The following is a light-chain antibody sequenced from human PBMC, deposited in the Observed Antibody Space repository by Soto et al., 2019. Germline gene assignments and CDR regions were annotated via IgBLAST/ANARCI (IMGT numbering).Light chain of an antibody. J-gene: IGKJ1*01. V-gene: IGKV3-20*01. CDR2: GAS. CDR1: QSVSSSY. Sequence: IVVPQSPGTLGLSPWGRATLSCRASQSVSSSYLAWYQQNPGQAPRLLIYGASSRATGIPDRFSGSGSGTDFILTISSLEPEDFAMYYCQQYGSSPRFGQGTKADTK. CDR3: QQYGSSPR.